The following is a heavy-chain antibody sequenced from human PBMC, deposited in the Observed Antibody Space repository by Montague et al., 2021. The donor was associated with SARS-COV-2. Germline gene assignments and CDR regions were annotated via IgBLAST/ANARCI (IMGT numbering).Heavy chain of an antibody. V-gene: IGHV3-30*04. Sequence: SLRLSCAASGFTFSSYAMHWVRQAPGKGLEWVAVISYDGSNKYYADSVKGRFTTSRDNSKNTLYLQMNSLRAEDTAVYYCARDDRRYDYGDHFDYWGQGTLVTVSS. CDR1: GFTFSSYA. J-gene: IGHJ4*02. CDR3: ARDDRRYDYGDHFDY. D-gene: IGHD4-17*01. CDR2: ISYDGSNK.